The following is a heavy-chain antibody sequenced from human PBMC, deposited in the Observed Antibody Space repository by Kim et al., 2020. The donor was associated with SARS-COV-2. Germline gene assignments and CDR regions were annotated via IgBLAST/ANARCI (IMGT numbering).Heavy chain of an antibody. V-gene: IGHV1-24*01. CDR3: ATAVFVGAQSIEQFDY. CDR1: GYTLTELS. Sequence: ASVKVSCKVSGYTLTELSMHWVRQAPGKGLEWMGGFDPEDGETIYAQKFQGRVTMTEDTSTDTAYMELSSLRSEDTAVYYCATAVFVGAQSIEQFDYWGQGTLVTVSS. CDR2: FDPEDGET. J-gene: IGHJ4*02. D-gene: IGHD6-6*01.